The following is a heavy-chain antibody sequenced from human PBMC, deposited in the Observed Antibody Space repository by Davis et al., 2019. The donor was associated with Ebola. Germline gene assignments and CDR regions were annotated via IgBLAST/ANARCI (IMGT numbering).Heavy chain of an antibody. CDR2: INPSGGTT. V-gene: IGHV1-46*01. CDR3: VRDLRGWGDFDY. J-gene: IGHJ4*02. D-gene: IGHD3-10*01. Sequence: AASVKVSCKASGYTLVSYYAHWVRQAPGRGLEWMGIINPSGGTTTYAQKFQGRVTMTRDTSTNTLYMELSSLTSGDTAVYYCVRDLRGWGDFDYWGQGTLVTVSS. CDR1: GYTLVSYY.